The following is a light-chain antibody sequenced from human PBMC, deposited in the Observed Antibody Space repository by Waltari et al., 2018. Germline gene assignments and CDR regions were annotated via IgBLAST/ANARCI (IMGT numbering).Light chain of an antibody. Sequence: DIQMTQSPSSLSASVGDTVTITCRASQSISSWLDWSQQKPGKAPKLLIHKASSLQSGVPFCFRWCVSCTEVTFTISSLYPEDFATYYCLQYSSSPYSFGQGTKVEIK. CDR1: QSISSW. CDR3: LQYSSSPYS. J-gene: IGKJ2*03. V-gene: IGKV1-12*01. CDR2: KAS.